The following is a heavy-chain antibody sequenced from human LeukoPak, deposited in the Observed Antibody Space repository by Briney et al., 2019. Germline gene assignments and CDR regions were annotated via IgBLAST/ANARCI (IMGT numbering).Heavy chain of an antibody. CDR1: VYTLTELS. Sequence: ASLKVSCKVSVYTLTELSMHWVRQAPGEGLEWMGGFDPEDGETIYAQKFQGIVTLTEDTYTDTAYMELSSLRSEDTAVYYCATVTGTRLYYYYMDVWGKGTTVTISS. J-gene: IGHJ6*03. V-gene: IGHV1-24*01. CDR2: FDPEDGET. D-gene: IGHD1-20*01. CDR3: ATVTGTRLYYYYMDV.